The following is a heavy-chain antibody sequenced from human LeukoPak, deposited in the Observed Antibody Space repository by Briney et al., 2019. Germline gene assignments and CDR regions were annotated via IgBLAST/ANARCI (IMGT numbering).Heavy chain of an antibody. CDR2: IYTSGST. D-gene: IGHD4-11*01. CDR1: GGSISSYY. V-gene: IGHV4-4*09. J-gene: IGHJ5*02. Sequence: SETLSLTCIVSGGSISSYYWSWIRQPPGKGLEWIGYIYTSGSTNYNPSLESRVTISVDTSKNQFSLKLSSVTAADTAVYYCARHGHDYSNYVWFDPWGQGTLVTVSS. CDR3: ARHGHDYSNYVWFDP.